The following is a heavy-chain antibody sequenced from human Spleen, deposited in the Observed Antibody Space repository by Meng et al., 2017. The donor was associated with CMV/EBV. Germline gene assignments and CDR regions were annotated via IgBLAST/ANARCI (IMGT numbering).Heavy chain of an antibody. CDR2: ISHSGST. Sequence: TCAVSGGSISSSDWWNWVRQPPGKGLEWIGEISHSGSTNYNPSLKSRVTISVDKSKNQFSLNLSSVTAADTAVYYCARKYWSGYYFDYWGQGTLVTVSS. J-gene: IGHJ4*02. D-gene: IGHD3-3*01. CDR1: GGSISSSDW. CDR3: ARKYWSGYYFDY. V-gene: IGHV4-4*02.